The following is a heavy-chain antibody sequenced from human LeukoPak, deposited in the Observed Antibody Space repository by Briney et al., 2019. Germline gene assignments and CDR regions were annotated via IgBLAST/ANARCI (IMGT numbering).Heavy chain of an antibody. CDR2: INHSGST. V-gene: IGHV4-34*01. CDR3: ARRLKGEFSPFDY. CDR1: GGSFSGYY. D-gene: IGHD2-21*01. Sequence: SETLSLTCAVHGGSFSGYYWSWIRQPPGKGLEWIGEINHSGSTNYNPSLKSRVTISVDTSKNQFSLKLSSVTAADTAVYYCARRLKGEFSPFDYWGQGTLVTVSS. J-gene: IGHJ4*02.